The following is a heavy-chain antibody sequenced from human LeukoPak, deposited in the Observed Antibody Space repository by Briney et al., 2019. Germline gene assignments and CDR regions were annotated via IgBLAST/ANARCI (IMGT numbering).Heavy chain of an antibody. CDR3: ARGWLAETTVVTPYNY. J-gene: IGHJ4*02. D-gene: IGHD4-23*01. Sequence: ASVKVSCKASGGTFRSNAISCVRQAPGQGLEWMGGITPIFGTANYAQKFQGRVTITAVESMSTAYMELSSLRSEDTAVYYCARGWLAETTVVTPYNYWGQGTLVTVSS. CDR1: GGTFRSNA. V-gene: IGHV1-69*13. CDR2: ITPIFGTA.